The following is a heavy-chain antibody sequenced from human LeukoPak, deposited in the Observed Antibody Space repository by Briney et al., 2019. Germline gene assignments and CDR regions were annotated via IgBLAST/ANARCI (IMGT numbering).Heavy chain of an antibody. CDR3: AKDRRSLWFGELHYGMDV. Sequence: GGSLRLSCAASGFTFSSYAMHWVRQAPGKGLEWVAVISYDGSNKYYADSVKDRFTISRDNSKNTLYLQMNSLRAEDTAVYYCAKDRRSLWFGELHYGMDVWGQGTTVTVSS. CDR2: ISYDGSNK. V-gene: IGHV3-30*04. D-gene: IGHD3-10*01. J-gene: IGHJ6*02. CDR1: GFTFSSYA.